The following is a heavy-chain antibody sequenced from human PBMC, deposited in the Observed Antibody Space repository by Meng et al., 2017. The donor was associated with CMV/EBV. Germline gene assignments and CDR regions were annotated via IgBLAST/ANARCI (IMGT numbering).Heavy chain of an antibody. D-gene: IGHD2-21*01. CDR2: IYYSGST. V-gene: IGHV4-59*01. CDR3: ARERATCGGDCYRGWLDP. J-gene: IGHJ5*02. CDR1: GGSISSYY. Sequence: SETLSLTCTVSGGSISSYYWSWIRQPPGKGLEWIGYIYYSGSTNYNPSLKSRVTISVDTSKNQFSLKLSSVTAADTAVYYCARERATCGGDCYRGWLDPWGQGTLVTVSS.